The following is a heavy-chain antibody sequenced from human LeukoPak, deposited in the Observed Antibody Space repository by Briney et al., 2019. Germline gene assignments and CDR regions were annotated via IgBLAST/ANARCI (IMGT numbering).Heavy chain of an antibody. CDR1: GGTFSSYA. V-gene: IGHV1-69*05. Sequence: SVKVSCKASGGTFSSYAISWVRQAPGQGLEWMGGIIPIFGTANYAQKFQGRVTITTDESTSTAYMELSSLRSEATAVYYCARDRRWYSSGWYGIDYWGQGTLVTVSS. CDR2: IIPIFGTA. D-gene: IGHD6-19*01. CDR3: ARDRRWYSSGWYGIDY. J-gene: IGHJ4*02.